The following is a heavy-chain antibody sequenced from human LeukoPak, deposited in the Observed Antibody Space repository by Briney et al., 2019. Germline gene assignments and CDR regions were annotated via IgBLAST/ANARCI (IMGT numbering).Heavy chain of an antibody. Sequence: PGRSLRLSCAASGFTFSSYAMHWVRQAPGKGLEWVAVISYDGSNKYYADSVKGRFTISRDNSKNTLYLQMNSLRAEDTAVYYCARGVMMAAAGLGYWGQGTLVTVSS. V-gene: IGHV3-30*04. CDR2: ISYDGSNK. CDR1: GFTFSSYA. D-gene: IGHD6-25*01. J-gene: IGHJ4*02. CDR3: ARGVMMAAAGLGY.